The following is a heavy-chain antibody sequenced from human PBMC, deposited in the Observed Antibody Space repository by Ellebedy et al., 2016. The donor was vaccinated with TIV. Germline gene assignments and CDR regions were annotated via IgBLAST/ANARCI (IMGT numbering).Heavy chain of an antibody. V-gene: IGHV1-18*01. D-gene: IGHD2-21*01. Sequence: AASVKVSCKASGYSFTSYGISWVRQAPRQGLEWMGWISVYNGNTNYAQKFQGRVTMTTDTSTSTAYMELRSLRSDDTAVYYCARGTVVVLGEYWGQGTLVTVSS. J-gene: IGHJ4*02. CDR3: ARGTVVVLGEY. CDR2: ISVYNGNT. CDR1: GYSFTSYG.